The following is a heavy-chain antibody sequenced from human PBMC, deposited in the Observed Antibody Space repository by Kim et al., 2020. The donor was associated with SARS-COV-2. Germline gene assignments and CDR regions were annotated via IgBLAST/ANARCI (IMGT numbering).Heavy chain of an antibody. CDR2: ISGSGGST. J-gene: IGHJ4*02. D-gene: IGHD3-22*01. Sequence: GGSLRLSCAASGFTFSSYAMSWVRQAPGKGLEWVSAISGSGGSTYYADSVKGRFTISRDNSKNTLYLQMNSLRAEDTAVYYCAKEGHYYDSSGYYLLLENNNSELDYWGQGTLVTVSS. CDR1: GFTFSSYA. V-gene: IGHV3-23*01. CDR3: AKEGHYYDSSGYYLLLENNNSELDY.